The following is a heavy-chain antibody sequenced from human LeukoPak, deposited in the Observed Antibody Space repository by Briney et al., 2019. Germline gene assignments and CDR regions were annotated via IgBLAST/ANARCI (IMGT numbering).Heavy chain of an antibody. J-gene: IGHJ2*01. CDR1: GFTFSSYA. CDR3: ATSDGYSSSWPYWYFDL. CDR2: ISGSGGST. Sequence: PGGSLRLSCAASGFTFSSYAMSWVRQAPGKGLEWVSAISGSGGSTYYADSVKGRFTITRDNSKNTLYLQMNSLRAEDTAVYYCATSDGYSSSWPYWYFDLWGRGTLVTVSS. D-gene: IGHD6-13*01. V-gene: IGHV3-23*01.